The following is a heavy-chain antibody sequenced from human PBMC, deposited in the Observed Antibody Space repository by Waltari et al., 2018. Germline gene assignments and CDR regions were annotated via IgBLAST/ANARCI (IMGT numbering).Heavy chain of an antibody. CDR3: ASSGYSSSWFDY. V-gene: IGHV3-53*01. D-gene: IGHD6-13*01. J-gene: IGHJ4*02. CDR2: IYSGGST. Sequence: EVQLVESGGGLIQPGGSLRLSCAASGFTVSSNYMSWVRQAPGKGREWVTVIYSGGSTDYPDSVKGRFTISRDNSKNTLYLQMNSLRAEDTAVYYCASSGYSSSWFDYWGQGTLVTVSS. CDR1: GFTVSSNY.